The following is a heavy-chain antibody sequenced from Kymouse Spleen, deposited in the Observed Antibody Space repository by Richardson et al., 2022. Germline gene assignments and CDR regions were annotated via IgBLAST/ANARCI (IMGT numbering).Heavy chain of an antibody. V-gene: IGHV3-15*01. J-gene: IGHJ3*02. Sequence: EVQLVESGGGLVKPGGSLRLSCAASGFTFSNAWMSWVRQAPGKGLEWVGRIKSKTDGGTTDYAAPVKGRFTISRDDSKNTLYLQMNSLKTEDTAVYYCTTDYSNYDAFDIWGQGTMVTVSS. CDR1: GFTFSNAW. CDR3: TTDYSNYDAFDI. D-gene: IGHD4-11,IGHD4-11*01. CDR2: IKSKTDGGTT.